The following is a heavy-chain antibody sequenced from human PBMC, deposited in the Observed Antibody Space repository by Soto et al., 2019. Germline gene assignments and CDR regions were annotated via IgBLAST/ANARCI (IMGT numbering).Heavy chain of an antibody. J-gene: IGHJ4*02. CDR3: ARDRARPTSVPANYYFDY. CDR2: IKQDGSEK. CDR1: GFTFSSYW. Sequence: HPGGSLRLSCAASGFTFSSYWMSWVRQAPGKGLEWVANIKQDGSEKYYVDSVKGRFTISRDNAKNSLYLQMNSLRAEDTAVYYCARDRARPTSVPANYYFDYWGQGTLVTVSS. V-gene: IGHV3-7*01. D-gene: IGHD6-6*01.